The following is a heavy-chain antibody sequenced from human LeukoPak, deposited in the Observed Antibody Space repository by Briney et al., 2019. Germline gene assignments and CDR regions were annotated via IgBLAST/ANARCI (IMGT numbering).Heavy chain of an antibody. Sequence: GGSLRLSCAASGFTFSSYSMNWVRQAPGKGLEWVSSISSSSSYIYYADSVKGRFTISRDNAKNSLYLQMKSLRAEDTAVYYCARDTHYGGYYGMDVWGQGTTVTVSS. CDR3: ARDTHYGGYYGMDV. CDR1: GFTFSSYS. CDR2: ISSSSSYI. D-gene: IGHD4-17*01. J-gene: IGHJ6*02. V-gene: IGHV3-21*01.